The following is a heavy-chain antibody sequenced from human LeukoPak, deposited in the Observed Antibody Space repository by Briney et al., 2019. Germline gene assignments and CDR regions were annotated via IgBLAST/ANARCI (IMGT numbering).Heavy chain of an antibody. CDR1: GFTFSSYG. Sequence: GGSLRLSCAASGFTFSSYGMHWVRQAPGKGLEWVAFIRFDGSNKYYADSVQGRCTISTDNAKNSLYLQMNSPRADDTAVYYCARDPILVLTGAFDIWGKGTMVTVS. CDR2: IRFDGSNK. V-gene: IGHV3-30*02. J-gene: IGHJ3*02. CDR3: ARDPILVLTGAFDI. D-gene: IGHD4/OR15-4a*01.